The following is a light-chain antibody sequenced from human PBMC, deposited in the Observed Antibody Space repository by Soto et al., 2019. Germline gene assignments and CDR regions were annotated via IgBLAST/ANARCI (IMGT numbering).Light chain of an antibody. Sequence: EIVLTHSPGTLSLSPGERATLSCRASQSVSSSYLAWYQQKPGQAPRLLIYGASSRATGIPDRFSGSGSGTDFTLTISRLEPEDFAVYYWQQYGSSPHQMYTFGQGTKLEIK. V-gene: IGKV3-20*01. CDR2: GAS. CDR1: QSVSSSY. CDR3: QQYGSSPHQMYT. J-gene: IGKJ2*01.